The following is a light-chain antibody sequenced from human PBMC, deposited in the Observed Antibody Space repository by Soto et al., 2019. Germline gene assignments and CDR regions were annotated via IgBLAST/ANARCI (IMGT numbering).Light chain of an antibody. CDR1: QSIGSW. CDR2: DAS. Sequence: DIPMTQSPSTLSASVGDRVTITCRASQSIGSWLAWFQQKPGKAPKVLIYDASSLESGAPSRFSGSGSGTGFTLTISSLQPDDFATYYCQQYESYWTFGQGTKVEIK. J-gene: IGKJ1*01. V-gene: IGKV1-5*01. CDR3: QQYESYWT.